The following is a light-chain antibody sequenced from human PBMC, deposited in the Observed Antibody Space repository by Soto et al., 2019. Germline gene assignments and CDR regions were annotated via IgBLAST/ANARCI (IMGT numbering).Light chain of an antibody. CDR1: SSDVGAYHS. Sequence: QSALTQPASVSGSPGQSFTISCTGTSSDVGAYHSVSWYQQHPGKAPKLIIFDVSNRPSGVSDRFSGSKSGNTASLTISGLQAEDEADYYCTSFTDTDTVIFGGGTKVTVL. J-gene: IGLJ2*01. V-gene: IGLV2-14*03. CDR3: TSFTDTDTVI. CDR2: DVS.